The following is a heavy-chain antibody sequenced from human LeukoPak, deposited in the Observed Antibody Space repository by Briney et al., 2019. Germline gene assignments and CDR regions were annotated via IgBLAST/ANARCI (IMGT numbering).Heavy chain of an antibody. J-gene: IGHJ5*02. CDR2: VSFGSSYI. CDR1: GFTLTDYS. V-gene: IGHV3-21*04. CDR3: ARASTEYAVTDGFDT. Sequence: GRSLRLSCAASGFTLTDYSMNWVRQSPGKGLQWVSYVSFGSSYISYADSLKGRFTISRDDAKSSVYLEMTSLRTDDTAVYYCARASTEYAVTDGFDTWGAGTLVTVSS. D-gene: IGHD4-17*01.